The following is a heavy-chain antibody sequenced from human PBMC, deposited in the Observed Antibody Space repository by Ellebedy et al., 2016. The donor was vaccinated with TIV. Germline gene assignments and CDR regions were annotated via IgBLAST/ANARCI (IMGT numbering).Heavy chain of an antibody. V-gene: IGHV3-21*01. CDR2: IDTTSTHI. J-gene: IGHJ4*02. D-gene: IGHD1-26*01. CDR3: ARSGSYPTRYFDY. CDR1: GFTFSSYT. Sequence: PGGSLRLSCAASGFTFSSYTVNWALQAPGKGLEWVSSIDTTSTHIYYADSVKGRFTISRDNAKNSLYLQMNSLRPEDTAVYYCARSGSYPTRYFDYWGQGALVTVSS.